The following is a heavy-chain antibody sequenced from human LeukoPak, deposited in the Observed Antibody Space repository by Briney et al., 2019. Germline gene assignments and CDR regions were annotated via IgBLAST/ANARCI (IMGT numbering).Heavy chain of an antibody. CDR3: ARDQRPYCGGECYCAIDL. CDR1: GFTFSSHS. V-gene: IGHV3-48*01. Sequence: GGSLRLSCEASGFTFSSHSMTWVRQAPGKTLEWISYIGHTGSPAHYADSVRGRFTISRDNAKNSLYLQMNSLTVEDTAVYYCARDQRPYCGGECYCAIDLWGRGALVTVSS. D-gene: IGHD2-21*01. J-gene: IGHJ3*01. CDR2: IGHTGSPA.